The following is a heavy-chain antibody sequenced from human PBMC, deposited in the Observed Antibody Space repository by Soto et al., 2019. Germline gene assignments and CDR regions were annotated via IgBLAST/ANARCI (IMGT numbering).Heavy chain of an antibody. CDR3: ARDFGVQELDY. J-gene: IGHJ4*02. CDR2: INQDGSEK. V-gene: IGHV3-7*01. Sequence: EVQLVESGGDLVQPGGSLRLSCAAPGFTFSSFWITWVRQAPGKGLEWVANINQDGSEKHYVDSVKGRFTLSRDNAENSVYLQMNSLRADDTAVYYCARDFGVQELDYWGQGTLVTVS. CDR1: GFTFSSFW. D-gene: IGHD3-3*01.